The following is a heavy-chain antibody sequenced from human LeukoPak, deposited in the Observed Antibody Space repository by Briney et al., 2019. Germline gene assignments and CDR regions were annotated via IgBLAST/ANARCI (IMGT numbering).Heavy chain of an antibody. V-gene: IGHV4-59*01. Sequence: PSETLSLTCTVSGGSISSYHWSWIRQPPGKGLEWIGYIYYSGSTNYNPSLKSRVTISVDTSKNQFSRKLSSVTAADTAVHYCARGITGTTRRWYIDYYGMDVWGQGTTVTVSS. J-gene: IGHJ6*02. CDR1: GGSISSYH. CDR2: IYYSGST. D-gene: IGHD1-7*01. CDR3: ARGITGTTRRWYIDYYGMDV.